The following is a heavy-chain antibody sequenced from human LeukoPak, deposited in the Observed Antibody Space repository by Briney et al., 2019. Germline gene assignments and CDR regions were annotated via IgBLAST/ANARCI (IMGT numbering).Heavy chain of an antibody. CDR1: GFTFSSYS. J-gene: IGHJ4*02. Sequence: PGGSLRLSCAASGFTFSSYSMNWVRQAPGKGLEWVSSISSSSSYIYYADSVKGRFTISRDNSKNTLYLQMNSLRAEDTAVYYCARAPETGGYYFDYWGQGTLVTVSS. V-gene: IGHV3-21*01. CDR2: ISSSSSYI. CDR3: ARAPETGGYYFDY. D-gene: IGHD7-27*01.